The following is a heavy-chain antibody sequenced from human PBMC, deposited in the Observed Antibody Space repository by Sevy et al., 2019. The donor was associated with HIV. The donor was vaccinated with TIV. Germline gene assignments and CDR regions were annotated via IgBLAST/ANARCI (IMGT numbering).Heavy chain of an antibody. J-gene: IGHJ6*02. CDR3: ARGSNSYYYYGMDV. V-gene: IGHV1-69*13. CDR2: IIPIFGTA. CDR1: GGTFSSYA. Sequence: ASVKVSCKASGGTFSSYAISWVRQAPGQGLEWMGGIIPIFGTANYAQKFQGRVTITADESTSTAYMELSSLRSEDTAVCYCARGSNSYYYYGMDVWGQGTTVTVSS. D-gene: IGHD4-4*01.